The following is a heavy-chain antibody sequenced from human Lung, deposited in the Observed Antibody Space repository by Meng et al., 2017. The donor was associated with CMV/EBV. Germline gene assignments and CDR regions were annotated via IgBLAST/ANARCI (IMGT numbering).Heavy chain of an antibody. CDR3: GRFGGTGSSGWLGYGMDV. J-gene: IGHJ6*02. CDR2: ISGSGGST. CDR1: GFSFNNYA. Sequence: GGSXRLSCAAYGFSFNNYAMTWVRQAPGKGLEWVSSISGSGGSTYYADPVKGRFTVSRDNSRNTVFVQMNSLRAEDTAIYYCGRFGGTGSSGWLGYGMDVXGQGXTVTVSS. D-gene: IGHD6-19*01. V-gene: IGHV3-23*01.